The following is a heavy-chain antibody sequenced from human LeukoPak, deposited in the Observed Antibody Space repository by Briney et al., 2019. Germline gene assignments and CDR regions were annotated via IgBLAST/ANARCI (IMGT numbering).Heavy chain of an antibody. CDR3: ARAGLGIENYYYYMEV. Sequence: SQTLSLTCTVSGASTSSDGFYWSWSRQLPGKGLEWIGYIYYTGFTYCKPSLKSRVTMSVDTSQNQFSLRMSSMTAADTAVYYCARAGLGIENYYYYMEVWGKGTTVTVSS. D-gene: IGHD1-14*01. CDR1: GASTSSDGFY. CDR2: IYYTGFT. J-gene: IGHJ6*03. V-gene: IGHV4-31*03.